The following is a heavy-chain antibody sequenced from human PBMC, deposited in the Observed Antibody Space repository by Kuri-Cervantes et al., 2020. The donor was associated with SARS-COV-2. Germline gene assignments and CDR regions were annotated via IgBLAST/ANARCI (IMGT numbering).Heavy chain of an antibody. CDR1: GGSISSSSYY. D-gene: IGHD2-2*01. Sequence: GSLRLSCTVSGGSISSSSYYWGWIRQPPGKGLEWIGSIYYSGSTYYNPSLKSRVTISVDTSKNQFSLKLSSVTAADTAVYYCASGRRGIVVVPTDMGMDVWGKGTTVTVSS. CDR3: ASGRRGIVVVPTDMGMDV. CDR2: IYYSGST. J-gene: IGHJ6*03. V-gene: IGHV4-39*07.